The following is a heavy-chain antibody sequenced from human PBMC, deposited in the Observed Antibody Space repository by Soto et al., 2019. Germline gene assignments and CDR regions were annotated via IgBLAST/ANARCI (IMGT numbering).Heavy chain of an antibody. D-gene: IGHD5-18*01. Sequence: GGSLRLSCAASGFTFSSYGMHWVRQAPGKGLEWVAVISYDGSNKYYADSVKGRFTISRDNSKNTLYLQMNSLRAEDTAVYYCAKDYDTAESPYYFDYWGQGTLVTVSS. CDR2: ISYDGSNK. CDR1: GFTFSSYG. V-gene: IGHV3-30*18. CDR3: AKDYDTAESPYYFDY. J-gene: IGHJ4*02.